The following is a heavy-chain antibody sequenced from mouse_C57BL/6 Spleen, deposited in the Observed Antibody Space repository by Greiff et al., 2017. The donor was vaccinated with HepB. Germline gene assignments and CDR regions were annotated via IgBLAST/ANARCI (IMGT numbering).Heavy chain of an antibody. CDR1: GFSLNTYA. CDR3: VRHDYDVYYFDY. V-gene: IGHV10-1*01. CDR2: IRSKCNNYAT. J-gene: IGHJ2*01. Sequence: DVQLVESGGGLVQSQGSLKPSCAVSGFSLNTYAMNWVRQAPGKGLEWVARIRSKCNNYATYYADSVKDRFTISRDDSESMLYLQMNNWKTEDTAMYYCVRHDYDVYYFDYWGQGTTLTVSS. D-gene: IGHD2-4*01.